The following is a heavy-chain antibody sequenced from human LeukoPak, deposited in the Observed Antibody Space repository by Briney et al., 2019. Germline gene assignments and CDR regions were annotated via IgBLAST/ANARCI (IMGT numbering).Heavy chain of an antibody. V-gene: IGHV5-51*01. CDR3: ARQGPTVTTLNYYYYYGMDV. Sequence: GESLKISCKGSGYSFTSYWIAWVRQMPGKGLEWMGIIYPGDSDTRYSPSFQGQVTISADKSISTAYLQWSSLKASDTAMYYCARQGPTVTTLNYYYYYGMDVWGQGTTVTVSS. CDR1: GYSFTSYW. D-gene: IGHD4-17*01. J-gene: IGHJ6*02. CDR2: IYPGDSDT.